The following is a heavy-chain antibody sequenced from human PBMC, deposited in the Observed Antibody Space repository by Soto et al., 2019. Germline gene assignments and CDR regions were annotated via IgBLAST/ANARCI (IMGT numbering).Heavy chain of an antibody. CDR1: GGSISRSDNY. D-gene: IGHD6-6*01. CDR2: IYYSGST. Sequence: QQQLQESGPGLVMPSETLSLTCTVSGGSISRSDNYWGWIRQPPGKGLEWIGSIYYSGSTYYNPSLKSRVTISVDTSKNQFSLRVRSVTAADTAVYYCARHQHLVRTWFDPWGQGTLVTVSS. J-gene: IGHJ5*02. CDR3: ARHQHLVRTWFDP. V-gene: IGHV4-39*01.